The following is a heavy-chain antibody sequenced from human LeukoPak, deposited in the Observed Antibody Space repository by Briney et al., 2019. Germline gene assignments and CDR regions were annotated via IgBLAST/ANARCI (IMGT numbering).Heavy chain of an antibody. CDR1: GFTFSSYT. D-gene: IGHD2-21*02. CDR2: ISSSSSHI. V-gene: IGHV3-21*01. Sequence: GGSLRLSCAASGFTFSSYTMNWVRQAPGKGLEWVSLISSSSSHIFYADSVKGRFTISRDNAKKSLYLQMSSLGAEDTAIYYCSRDRGGGDIYFDYWGQGTLVTVSS. CDR3: SRDRGGGDIYFDY. J-gene: IGHJ4*02.